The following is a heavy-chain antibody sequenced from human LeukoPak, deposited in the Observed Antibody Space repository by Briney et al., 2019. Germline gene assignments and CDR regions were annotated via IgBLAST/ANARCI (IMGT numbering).Heavy chain of an antibody. CDR1: GITLNSQR. J-gene: IGHJ6*03. CDR2: NSGSGGYT. D-gene: IGHD5-24*01. CDR3: AKGGAATMRDGYNYYYYYMEV. V-gene: IGHV3-23*01. Sequence: GSLRTPCATSGITLNSQRHSRVRPAPGKGLEWVPPNSGSGGYTYYGDSVKGRFTISRDNSTNRLYLQMNSLRPEDTAVYYCAKGGAATMRDGYNYYYYYMEVWGRGTTVTVSS.